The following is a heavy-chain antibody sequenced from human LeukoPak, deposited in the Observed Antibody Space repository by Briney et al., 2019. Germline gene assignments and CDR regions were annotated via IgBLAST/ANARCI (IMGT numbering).Heavy chain of an antibody. J-gene: IGHJ4*02. CDR2: IYPGDSDT. V-gene: IGHV5-51*01. D-gene: IGHD2-8*01. Sequence: GESLKISCKGSGYSFTSYWIGWVRQMPGKGLEWMGIIYPGDSDTRYSPSFQGQVTISADKSISTAYLQWSSLKASDTAMYYCARWGAIVLMVYGFDYWGQGTLVTVSS. CDR3: ARWGAIVLMVYGFDY. CDR1: GYSFTSYW.